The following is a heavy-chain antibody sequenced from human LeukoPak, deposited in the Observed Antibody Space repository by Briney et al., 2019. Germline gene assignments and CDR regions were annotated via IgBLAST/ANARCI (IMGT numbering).Heavy chain of an antibody. CDR2: IRSKASSYAT. V-gene: IGHV3-73*01. D-gene: IGHD3-22*01. CDR3: TRLHDSSAYLYDSYAMDV. J-gene: IGHJ6*02. CDR1: GFSFSGCA. Sequence: PGGSLRLSCAASGFSFSGCAMHWDRQASGKGLEWVGRIRSKASSYATAYAASVIGRFTISRDDSKNTAYLQMNSLKTEDTAVYYCTRLHDSSAYLYDSYAMDVWGQGTTVTVSS.